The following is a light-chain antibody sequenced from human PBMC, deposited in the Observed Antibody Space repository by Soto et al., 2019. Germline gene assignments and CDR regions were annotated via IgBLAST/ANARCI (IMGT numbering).Light chain of an antibody. V-gene: IGKV1-5*03. CDR1: QSISIW. Sequence: DIHMTQSPSTLSASVGDRVTITCRASQSISIWLARYQQKPGRAPNLLIYGTSSLESGVPSRFSGSGSGTEFTLTTSSLQPDDFATYYCQHYYDYSWTFGQGTKVEIK. J-gene: IGKJ1*01. CDR3: QHYYDYSWT. CDR2: GTS.